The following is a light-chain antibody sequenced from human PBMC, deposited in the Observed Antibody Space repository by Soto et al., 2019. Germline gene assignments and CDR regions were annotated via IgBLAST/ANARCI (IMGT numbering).Light chain of an antibody. J-gene: IGKJ1*01. CDR1: QSIGYY. CDR3: QQRGNWPPTWT. Sequence: EIVLTQSPATLSLSPGERATLSCRASQSIGYYLAWYQEKPGQAPRLLIYDVSIRATGIPARFSGSWSGTDFTLTINGLEPEDSAVYYCQQRGNWPPTWTFGQGTKVDIK. CDR2: DVS. V-gene: IGKV3-11*01.